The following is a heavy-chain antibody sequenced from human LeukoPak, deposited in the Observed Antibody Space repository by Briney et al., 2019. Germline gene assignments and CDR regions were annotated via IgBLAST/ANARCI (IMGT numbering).Heavy chain of an antibody. J-gene: IGHJ4*02. CDR2: ISGSGGST. D-gene: IGHD5-12*01. V-gene: IGHV3-23*01. Sequence: GGSVRLSCEASGFTFSSYAMSWVRQAPGKGLEWVSAISGSGGSTYYADSVRGRFTISRDNSKNTPYLQMNSLRAEDMAVYYCAKDVIGTWIKDYWGQGTLVTVSS. CDR1: GFTFSSYA. CDR3: AKDVIGTWIKDY.